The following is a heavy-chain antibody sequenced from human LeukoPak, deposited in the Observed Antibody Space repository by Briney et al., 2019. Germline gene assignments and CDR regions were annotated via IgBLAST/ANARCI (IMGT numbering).Heavy chain of an antibody. J-gene: IGHJ6*03. CDR1: DDSITMYY. Sequence: SDTLSLTCIVSDDSITMYYWTWLRQPPGKGLESIRCVHHTGCTNFNPSPNGRVSISRDTTKNLFSLRLRSVTAADPAVYFCARGRVSSSTWYSTYYYYFYMDVWGKGTTVTVSS. V-gene: IGHV4-59*07. D-gene: IGHD1-1*01. CDR3: ARGRVSSSTWYSTYYYYFYMDV. CDR2: VHHTGCT.